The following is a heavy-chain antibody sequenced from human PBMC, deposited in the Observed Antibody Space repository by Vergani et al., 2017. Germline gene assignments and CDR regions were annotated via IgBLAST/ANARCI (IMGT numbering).Heavy chain of an antibody. J-gene: IGHJ6*03. V-gene: IGHV3-30-3*01. CDR3: ASDRLAARFYYYYYYMDV. D-gene: IGHD6-6*01. CDR2: ISYDGSNK. Sequence: QVQLVESGGGVVQPGRSLRLSCAASGFTFSSYAMHWVRQAPGKGLEWVAVISYDGSNKYYADSVKGRFTISRDNSKNTLYLQMNSLRAEDTAVYYCASDRLAARFYYYYYYMDVWGKGTTVTVSS. CDR1: GFTFSSYA.